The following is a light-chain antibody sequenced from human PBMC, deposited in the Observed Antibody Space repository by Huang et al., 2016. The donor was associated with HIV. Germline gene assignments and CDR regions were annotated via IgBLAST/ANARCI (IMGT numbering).Light chain of an antibody. CDR2: DAS. Sequence: EIVLTQSPGTLSLSPGERATLSCRTSQSGFSYLAWYQQSPGQAPRLLIYDASNRATGIPARFSGIGSGTDFTLTISSLEPEDFAVYYCQQRSAWPRTFGQGTKLEIK. CDR3: QQRSAWPRT. V-gene: IGKV3-11*01. J-gene: IGKJ2*01. CDR1: QSGFSY.